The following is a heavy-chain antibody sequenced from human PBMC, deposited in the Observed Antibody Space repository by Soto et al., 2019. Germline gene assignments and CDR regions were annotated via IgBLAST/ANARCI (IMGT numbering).Heavy chain of an antibody. V-gene: IGHV1-46*01. J-gene: IGHJ5*02. CDR3: ARDRLRITIFGVAWFDP. CDR1: GYTFTSYY. CDR2: INPSGGST. Sequence: GASVKVSCKASGYTFTSYYMHWVRQAPGQGLEWMGIINPSGGSTSYAQKFQGRVTMTRDTSTSTVYMELSSLRSEDTAVYYCARDRLRITIFGVAWFDPWGQGTLVTVSS. D-gene: IGHD3-3*01.